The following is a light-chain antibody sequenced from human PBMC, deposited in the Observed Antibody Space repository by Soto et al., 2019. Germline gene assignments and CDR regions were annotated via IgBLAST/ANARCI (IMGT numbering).Light chain of an antibody. V-gene: IGKV3-11*01. CDR3: QVRDVWPS. Sequence: IVLTQSPVTLAVSPGESAVLSCRASQSVSTSLAWYQHKPGQAPRIFIYDASKRAPGIPARFTGSGSGAHFTLTISSLEPEDIAVYYCQVRDVWPSFGQGTKVEIK. CDR2: DAS. CDR1: QSVSTS. J-gene: IGKJ1*01.